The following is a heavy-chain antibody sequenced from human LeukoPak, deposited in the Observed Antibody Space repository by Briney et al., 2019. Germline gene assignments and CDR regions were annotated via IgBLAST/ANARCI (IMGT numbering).Heavy chain of an antibody. D-gene: IGHD5-18*01. CDR2: IYPGDSDT. V-gene: IGHV5-51*01. J-gene: IGHJ6*03. Sequence: GESLKISCKGSGYSFTSYWIGWVRQMPGKGLEWMGIIYPGDSDTRYSPSFQGQVTISADKSISTAYLQWSSLKASDTAMYYCARRAEEPIQLWPNRPYYYYYYMDVWGKGTTVTVSS. CDR3: ARRAEEPIQLWPNRPYYYYYYMDV. CDR1: GYSFTSYW.